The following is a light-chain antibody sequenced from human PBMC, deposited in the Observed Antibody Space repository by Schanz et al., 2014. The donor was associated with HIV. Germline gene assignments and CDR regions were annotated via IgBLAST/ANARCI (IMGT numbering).Light chain of an antibody. CDR3: NSYAGSNNLV. V-gene: IGLV2-8*01. CDR1: SSDVGGYNY. Sequence: QSALTQPASVSGSPGQSITISCTGTSSDVGGYNYISWYQQHPGKAPKLMIYDVIKRPSGVPDRFSGSKSGNAASLTISGLQAEDEADYYCNSYAGSNNLVFGGGTKLTVL. J-gene: IGLJ2*01. CDR2: DVI.